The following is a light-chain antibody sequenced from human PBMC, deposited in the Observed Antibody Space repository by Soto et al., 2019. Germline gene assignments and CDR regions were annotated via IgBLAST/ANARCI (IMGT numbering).Light chain of an antibody. Sequence: QSALTQPASVSGSPGQSITISCTGTSSDVGGYTFVSWYQHHPGKGPKLLISGVSNRPSGVSNRFSGSKSGNTASLTISGLQTEDAADYYCSSYTSSRTVIFGGGTKLTVL. CDR3: SSYTSSRTVI. V-gene: IGLV2-14*01. J-gene: IGLJ2*01. CDR1: SSDVGGYTF. CDR2: GVS.